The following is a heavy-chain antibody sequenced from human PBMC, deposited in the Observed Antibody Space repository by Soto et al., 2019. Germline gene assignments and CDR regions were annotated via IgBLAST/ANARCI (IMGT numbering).Heavy chain of an antibody. V-gene: IGHV3-30-3*01. CDR1: GFTFSSYA. D-gene: IGHD5-18*01. CDR2: ISYDGSNK. Sequence: QVQLVESGGGVVQPGRSLRLSCAASGFTFSSYAMHWVRQAPGKGLEWVAVISYDGSNKYYADSVKGRFTISRDNSKNTLYLQMNSLRAEDTAVYYCARIVDTAMALYYYGMDVWGQGTTVTVSS. CDR3: ARIVDTAMALYYYGMDV. J-gene: IGHJ6*02.